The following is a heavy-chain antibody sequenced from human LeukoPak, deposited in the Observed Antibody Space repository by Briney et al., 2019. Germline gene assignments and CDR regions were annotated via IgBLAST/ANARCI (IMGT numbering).Heavy chain of an antibody. CDR2: INPNNGGT. D-gene: IGHD3-10*01. Sequence: ASVKVSCKAARYTFTGYYMHWVRQAPGQGLEWMVWINPNNGGTTYAEKFQGRVTMTRETSISTVYMELSSLSSEDATVYYCARDLKFGELLYSFDRWGQGTLVTVSS. CDR1: RYTFTGYY. J-gene: IGHJ4*01. CDR3: ARDLKFGELLYSFDR. V-gene: IGHV1-2*02.